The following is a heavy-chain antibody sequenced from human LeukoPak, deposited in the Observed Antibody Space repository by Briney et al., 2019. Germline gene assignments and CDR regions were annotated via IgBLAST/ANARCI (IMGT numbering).Heavy chain of an antibody. CDR1: GGSISSSSYY. CDR3: ASLGLVVVAAANAEYFQH. D-gene: IGHD2-15*01. Sequence: SETLSLTCTVSGGSISSSSYYWGWIRQPPGKGLEWIGSIYYSGSTYYNPSLKSRVTISVDTSKNQFSLKLSSVTAADTAVYYCASLGLVVVAAANAEYFQHWGQGTLVTVSS. CDR2: IYYSGST. J-gene: IGHJ1*01. V-gene: IGHV4-39*07.